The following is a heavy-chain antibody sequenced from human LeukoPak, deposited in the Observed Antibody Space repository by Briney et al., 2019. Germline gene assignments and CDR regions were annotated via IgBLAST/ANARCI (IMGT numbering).Heavy chain of an antibody. CDR1: GVTLGRYW. CDR2: IDPDGCTT. Sequence: PGGSLRLSCAASGVTLGRYWMHWVRQAPGKGLVWVSRIDPDGCTTTYADSVKGRFTISRDNAKNTVYLQMNSLRAEDTAVYYCARGSHPVGYCSGGICYSFRSDAFDIWGQGAMVTVSS. D-gene: IGHD2-15*01. J-gene: IGHJ3*02. CDR3: ARGSHPVGYCSGGICYSFRSDAFDI. V-gene: IGHV3-74*01.